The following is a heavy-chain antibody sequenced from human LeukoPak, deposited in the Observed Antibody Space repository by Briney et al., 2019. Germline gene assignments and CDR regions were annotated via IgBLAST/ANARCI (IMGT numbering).Heavy chain of an antibody. V-gene: IGHV5-51*01. CDR2: IYAGDSDT. CDR3: ARRVDSGFSFDF. Sequence: GESLKISCKGCGYTFTNYWIAWVRQMPGKGLEWMGIIYAGDSDTRYSPSFQGQVTISADRSISTAYLQWSSLKASDTAMYYCARRVDSGFSFDFWGQGTLVTVSS. D-gene: IGHD3-22*01. CDR1: GYTFTNYW. J-gene: IGHJ4*02.